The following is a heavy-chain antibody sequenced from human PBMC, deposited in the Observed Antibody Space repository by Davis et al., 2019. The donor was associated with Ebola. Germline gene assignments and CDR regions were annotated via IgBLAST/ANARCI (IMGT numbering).Heavy chain of an antibody. Sequence: PSETLSLTCTVSGGSISSYYWSWIRQPPGKGLEWIGYIYYSGSTNYNPSLKSRVTISVDTSKNQFSLKLSSVTAEDTAVYYCAKDSLKGSYRDYYMDVWGKGTTVTVSS. CDR1: GGSISSYY. D-gene: IGHD3-10*01. CDR2: IYYSGST. V-gene: IGHV4-59*01. J-gene: IGHJ6*03. CDR3: AKDSLKGSYRDYYMDV.